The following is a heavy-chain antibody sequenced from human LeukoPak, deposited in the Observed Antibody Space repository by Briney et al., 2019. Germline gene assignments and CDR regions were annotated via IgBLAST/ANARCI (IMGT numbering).Heavy chain of an antibody. D-gene: IGHD2-2*01. CDR2: IYYSGSP. Sequence: SETLSLTCTVSGGSITIYYWSWIRQPPGKGLEWIAYIYYSGSPNYNPSLKSRITISVDTSKNQFSLRLSSVTAADTAVYYCARLSYCSSTTCKNNWFDPWGQGTLVTVPS. CDR1: GGSITIYY. V-gene: IGHV4-59*01. CDR3: ARLSYCSSTTCKNNWFDP. J-gene: IGHJ5*02.